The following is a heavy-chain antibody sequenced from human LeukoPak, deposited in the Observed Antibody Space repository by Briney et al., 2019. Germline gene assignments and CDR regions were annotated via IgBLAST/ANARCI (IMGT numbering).Heavy chain of an antibody. J-gene: IGHJ5*02. CDR2: INHSGST. V-gene: IGHV4-34*01. CDR3: ARHVWGYSSSWYRPLNWFDP. Sequence: SETLSLTCAVYGGSFSGYYWSWIRQPPGKGLEWIGEINHSGSTNYNPSLKSRVTISVDTSKNQFSLKLSSVTAADTAVYYCARHVWGYSSSWYRPLNWFDPWGQGTLVTVSS. D-gene: IGHD6-13*01. CDR1: GGSFSGYY.